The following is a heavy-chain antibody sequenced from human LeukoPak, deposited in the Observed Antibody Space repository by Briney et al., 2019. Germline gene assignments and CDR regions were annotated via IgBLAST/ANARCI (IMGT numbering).Heavy chain of an antibody. D-gene: IGHD3-22*01. V-gene: IGHV3-30-3*01. CDR3: ARTYYYDNSGYRHSDY. CDR2: ISYDGSNK. Sequence: PGGSLRLSCAASGFTFSSYAMHWVRQAPGKGLEWVAVISYDGSNKYYADSVKGRFTISRDNSKNTLYLQMNSLRAEDTAVYYCARTYYYDNSGYRHSDYWGQGTLVTVSS. J-gene: IGHJ4*02. CDR1: GFTFSSYA.